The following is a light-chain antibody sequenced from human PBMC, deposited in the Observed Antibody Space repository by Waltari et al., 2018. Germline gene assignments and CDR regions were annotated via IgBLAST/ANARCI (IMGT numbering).Light chain of an antibody. Sequence: DIQMTQSPSTLSASVGDRVTITCRASQTIGTWLAWFQQRPGKAPKLLIYQASSLQRGVPSRFSGSGSGTEFTLTISSLQPDDFATYYCQQYDSDLYTFGQGTKLEIK. CDR1: QTIGTW. V-gene: IGKV1-5*03. CDR3: QQYDSDLYT. CDR2: QAS. J-gene: IGKJ2*01.